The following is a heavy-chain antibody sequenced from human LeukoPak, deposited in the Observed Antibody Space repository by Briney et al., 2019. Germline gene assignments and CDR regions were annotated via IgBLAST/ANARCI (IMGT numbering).Heavy chain of an antibody. CDR2: ISGSGDTT. V-gene: IGHV3-23*01. CDR1: GFSFSTYA. Sequence: PGGSLRLSCAASGFSFSTYAMGWVRQAPGTGLEWVSTISGSGDTTYYADSVKGRFTISRDNSKNTLYLQMNSLRAEDTAVYFCANLPSPKFPSGSNYGYLFNHWGQGTLVTASS. D-gene: IGHD5-18*01. J-gene: IGHJ4*02. CDR3: ANLPSPKFPSGSNYGYLFNH.